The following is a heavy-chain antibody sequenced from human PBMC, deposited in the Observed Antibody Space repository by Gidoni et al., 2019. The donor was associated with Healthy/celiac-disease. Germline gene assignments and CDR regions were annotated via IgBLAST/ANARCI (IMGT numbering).Heavy chain of an antibody. Sequence: EVQLVESGGGLVKPGGSLRLSCAASGFTFINAWMSWVRQAPGKGLEWVGRIKSKTDGGTTDYAAPVKGRFTISRDDSKNTLYLQMNSLKTEDTAVYYCTTDPRGSLPWDWGQGTLVTVSS. CDR1: GFTFINAW. J-gene: IGHJ1*01. D-gene: IGHD3-10*01. CDR3: TTDPRGSLPWD. V-gene: IGHV3-15*01. CDR2: IKSKTDGGTT.